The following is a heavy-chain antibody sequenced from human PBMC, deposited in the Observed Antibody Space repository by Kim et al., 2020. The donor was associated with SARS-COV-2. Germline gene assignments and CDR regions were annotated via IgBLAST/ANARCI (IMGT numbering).Heavy chain of an antibody. D-gene: IGHD6-19*01. CDR3: ARVVRQWLEIRPNWFDA. J-gene: IGHJ5*02. V-gene: IGHV4-4*02. CDR1: GDSISSSNW. Sequence: SETLSLTCTVSGDSISSSNWLSWVLQHPGKGVAWIGGIYHSGGTNYNTSLKSRVTISGDKSKNQFSLQLSSVTAADTAVYYCARVVRQWLEIRPNWFDAWGQATLVTVSS. CDR2: IYHSGGT.